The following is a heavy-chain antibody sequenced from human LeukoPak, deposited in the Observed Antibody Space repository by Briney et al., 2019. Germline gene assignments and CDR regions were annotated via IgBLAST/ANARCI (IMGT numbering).Heavy chain of an antibody. D-gene: IGHD3/OR15-3a*01. V-gene: IGHV4-34*01. J-gene: IGHJ4*02. CDR3: ARQTGSGLFILP. Sequence: PSETLSLTCAVYGGSFSGYYWGWIRQPPGKGLEWIGSIYYSGSTYYNPSLKSRVTISVDTSKNQFSLRLTSVTAADTAVYYCARQTGSGLFILPGGQGTLVTVSS. CDR2: IYYSGST. CDR1: GGSFSGYY.